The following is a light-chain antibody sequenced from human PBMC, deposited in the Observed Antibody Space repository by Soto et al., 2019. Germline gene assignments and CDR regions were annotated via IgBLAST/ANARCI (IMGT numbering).Light chain of an antibody. CDR3: QQYNKWPPYT. Sequence: EIVMTQSPATLSVSPGERATLSCRASQSVSSNLAWYQQKPGQAPRLLIYGASTRATGIPARFSGSGSGTDSTLTISSLQSEDFAVYYCQQYNKWPPYTFGQGTKLEIK. CDR1: QSVSSN. CDR2: GAS. J-gene: IGKJ2*01. V-gene: IGKV3-15*01.